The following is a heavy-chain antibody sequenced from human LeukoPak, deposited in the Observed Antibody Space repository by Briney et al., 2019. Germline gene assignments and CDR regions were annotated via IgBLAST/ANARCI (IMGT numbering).Heavy chain of an antibody. D-gene: IGHD3-3*01. Sequence: PGGSLRLSCAASGFTFSSNWMSWVRQAPGKGLEWVGNIKQDGSEIYYVDSVKGRFTISRDNSKNTLYLQMNSLRAEDTAVYYCARTYDFGRGPPGDAFDNWGQGTPVTVSS. V-gene: IGHV3-7*03. J-gene: IGHJ3*02. CDR2: IKQDGSEI. CDR3: ARTYDFGRGPPGDAFDN. CDR1: GFTFSSNW.